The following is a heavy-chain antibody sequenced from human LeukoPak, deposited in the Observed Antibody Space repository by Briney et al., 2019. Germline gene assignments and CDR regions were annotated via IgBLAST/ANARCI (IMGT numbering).Heavy chain of an antibody. CDR3: ARDFADSSGDYYYYYGMDV. CDR2: IWYDGSNK. V-gene: IGHV3-33*01. CDR1: GFTFSSYG. J-gene: IGHJ6*02. Sequence: GGSLRLSCAASGFTFSSYGMHWVRQAPGKGLEWVAVIWYDGSNKYYADSVKGRFTISRDNAKNSLYLQMNSLRAEDTAVYYCARDFADSSGDYYYYYGMDVWGQGTTVTVSS. D-gene: IGHD6-19*01.